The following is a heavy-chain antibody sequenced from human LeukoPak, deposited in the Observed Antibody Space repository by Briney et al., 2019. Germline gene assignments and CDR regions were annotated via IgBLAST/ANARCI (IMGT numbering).Heavy chain of an antibody. CDR1: GYTFTSYG. Sequence: GASVKVSCKASGYTFTSYGISWVRQAPGQGLEWMGWISAYNGNTNYAQKLQGRVTMTTDTSTSTAYMELRSLRSDDTAVYYCARGPDEKLAVAVRLLGYWGQGTLVTVSS. J-gene: IGHJ4*02. V-gene: IGHV1-18*01. CDR3: ARGPDEKLAVAVRLLGY. CDR2: ISAYNGNT. D-gene: IGHD6-19*01.